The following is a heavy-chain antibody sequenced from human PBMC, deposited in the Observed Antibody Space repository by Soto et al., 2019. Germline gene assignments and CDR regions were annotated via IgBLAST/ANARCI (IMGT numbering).Heavy chain of an antibody. J-gene: IGHJ4*02. CDR3: TRVRIGAPTRYFDY. Sequence: EVQLVESGGGLVQPGGSLRLSCAASGFTFSDHYMDWVRQAPGKGLEWVGRIKNKANSYTTQYAASVRGRFTISRDDSKNSLFLQMNSMTTDDTAVYYCTRVRIGAPTRYFDYWGQGALVTVSS. CDR2: IKNKANSYTT. D-gene: IGHD2-15*01. CDR1: GFTFSDHY. V-gene: IGHV3-72*01.